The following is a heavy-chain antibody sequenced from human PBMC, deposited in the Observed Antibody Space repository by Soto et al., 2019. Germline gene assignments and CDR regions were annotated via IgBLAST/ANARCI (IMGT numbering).Heavy chain of an antibody. CDR2: ISCDGSNK. V-gene: IGHV3-30*04. CDR3: ARGRDEVTAMSYFDY. Sequence: GGSLRLSCAASGFTFSSYAMHWVRQAPGKGLEWVAVISCDGSNKYYADSVKGRFTISRDNSKNTLYLQMNSLRAEDTAVYYCARGRDEVTAMSYFDYWGQGTLVTVSS. J-gene: IGHJ4*02. D-gene: IGHD5-18*01. CDR1: GFTFSSYA.